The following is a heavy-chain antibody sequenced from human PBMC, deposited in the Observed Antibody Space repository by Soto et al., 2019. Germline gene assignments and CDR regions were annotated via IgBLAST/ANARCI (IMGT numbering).Heavy chain of an antibody. CDR1: GGSFSGYY. D-gene: IGHD2-15*01. CDR2: INHSGST. Sequence: SETLSLTCAVYGGSFSGYYWSWIRQPPGKGLEWIGEINHSGSTNYNPSLKSRVTISVDTSKNQFSLKLSSVTAADTAVYYCARGRYCSGGSCYRDYWGQGTLVTVSS. CDR3: ARGRYCSGGSCYRDY. J-gene: IGHJ4*02. V-gene: IGHV4-34*01.